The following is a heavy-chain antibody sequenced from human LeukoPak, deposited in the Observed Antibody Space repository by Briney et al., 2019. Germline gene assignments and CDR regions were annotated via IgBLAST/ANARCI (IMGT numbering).Heavy chain of an antibody. CDR2: ISGDGRDT. J-gene: IGHJ4*02. CDR1: GFTFSTYT. V-gene: IGHV3-23*01. D-gene: IGHD1-26*01. CDR3: AKDGGEWELPSYFDY. Sequence: GGSLRLSCAVSGFTFSTYTMNWVRQAPGKGLQWVSSISGDGRDTFYADSVKGRFTISRDNSKNTLYLQMNSLRAEDTAVYYCAKDGGEWELPSYFDYWGQGTLVTVSS.